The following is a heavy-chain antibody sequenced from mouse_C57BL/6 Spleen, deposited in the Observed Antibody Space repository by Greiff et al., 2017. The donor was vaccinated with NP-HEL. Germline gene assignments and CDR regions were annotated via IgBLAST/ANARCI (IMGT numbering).Heavy chain of an antibody. CDR1: GFSLTSYG. J-gene: IGHJ4*01. CDR3: AKNYYYGSYYAMDY. CDR2: IWSGGST. V-gene: IGHV2-4*01. Sequence: QVQLKESGPGLVQPSQSLSITCTVSGFSLTSYGVHWVRQPPGKGLEWLGVIWSGGSTDYNAAFISRLSISKDNSKSQVFFKMNSLQADDTAIYYCAKNYYYGSYYAMDYWGQGTSVTVSS. D-gene: IGHD1-1*01.